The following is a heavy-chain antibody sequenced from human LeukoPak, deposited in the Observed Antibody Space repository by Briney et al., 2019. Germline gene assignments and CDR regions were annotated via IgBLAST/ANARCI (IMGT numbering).Heavy chain of an antibody. D-gene: IGHD4-17*01. CDR3: AREYGDFGWGFDY. J-gene: IGHJ4*02. CDR2: IYHSGST. V-gene: IGHV4-30-2*01. CDR1: GGSISSGGYY. Sequence: KPSETLSLTFTVSGGSISSGGYYWSWIRQPPGKGLEWIGYIYHSGSTYYNPSLKSRVTISVDRSKNQFSLKLSSVTAADTAVYYCAREYGDFGWGFDYWGQGTLVTVSS.